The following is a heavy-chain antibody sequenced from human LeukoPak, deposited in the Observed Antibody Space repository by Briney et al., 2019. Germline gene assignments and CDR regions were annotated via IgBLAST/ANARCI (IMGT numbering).Heavy chain of an antibody. CDR3: ARASIVVVTKKGAFDI. V-gene: IGHV1-46*01. CDR2: INPNGGST. Sequence: ASVKVSCKASGYTFTSYYMHWVRQAPGQGLEWMGIINPNGGSTSYAQKFRGRVTMTRDTSTSTVYMELSSLRSEDTAVYYCARASIVVVTKKGAFDIWGQGTMVTVSS. J-gene: IGHJ3*02. CDR1: GYTFTSYY. D-gene: IGHD3-22*01.